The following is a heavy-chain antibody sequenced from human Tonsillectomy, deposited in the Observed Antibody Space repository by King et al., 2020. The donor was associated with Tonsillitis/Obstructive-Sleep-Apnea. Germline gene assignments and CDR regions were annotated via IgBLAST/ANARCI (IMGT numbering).Heavy chain of an antibody. V-gene: IGHV3-33*01. J-gene: IGHJ4*02. CDR2: IWYDGSNK. CDR1: GFTFSSYG. Sequence: VQLVESGGGVVQPGRSLRLSCAASGFTFSSYGMHWVRQAPGKGLEWVAVIWYDGSNKYYVDSVKGRFTISRDNSKNTLYLQMNSLRAEDTAVYYCARLDLEWFHFFDYWGQGTLVTVSS. D-gene: IGHD3-3*01. CDR3: ARLDLEWFHFFDY.